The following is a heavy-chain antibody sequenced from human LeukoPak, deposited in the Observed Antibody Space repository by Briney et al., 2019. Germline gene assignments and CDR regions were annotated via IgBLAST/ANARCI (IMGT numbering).Heavy chain of an antibody. D-gene: IGHD3-10*01. V-gene: IGHV3-48*01. J-gene: IGHJ6*03. CDR2: ITSSSSII. Sequence: GGSLRLSCAASGFTFSSSTMNWVRQAPGRGLEWISHITSSSSIIYYADSVQGRFTISRDDAKNSLYLQMNSLRAEDTAVYYCARHFGSGSYYYHYMDVWGKGTTVTVSS. CDR1: GFTFSSST. CDR3: ARHFGSGSYYYHYMDV.